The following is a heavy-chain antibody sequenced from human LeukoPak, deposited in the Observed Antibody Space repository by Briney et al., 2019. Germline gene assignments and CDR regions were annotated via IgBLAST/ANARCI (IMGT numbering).Heavy chain of an antibody. Sequence: SETLSLTCTVSGGSISSHYWSWIRQPPGKGLEWIGYIYYSGSTNYNPSLKSRVTISVDTSKNQFSLKLSSVTAAYTAVYYCARGGRKTPNPSYWGQGTLVTVSS. CDR2: IYYSGST. V-gene: IGHV4-59*11. CDR3: ARGGRKTPNPSY. J-gene: IGHJ4*02. D-gene: IGHD2-15*01. CDR1: GGSISSHY.